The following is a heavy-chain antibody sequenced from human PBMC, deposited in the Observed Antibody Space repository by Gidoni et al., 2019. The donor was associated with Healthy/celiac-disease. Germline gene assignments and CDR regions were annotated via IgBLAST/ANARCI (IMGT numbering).Heavy chain of an antibody. CDR3: ARGINSIVVVPAAPAFDI. D-gene: IGHD2-2*01. V-gene: IGHV4-31*03. Sequence: QVQLQESGPGLVKPSQTLSLTCPVSGGSISRGGYYWSWIRQHPGKGLEWIGYIYYSGSTYYNPSLKSRVTISVDTSKNQFSLKLSSVTAADTAVYYCARGINSIVVVPAAPAFDIWGQGTMVTVSS. CDR1: GGSISRGGYY. CDR2: IYYSGST. J-gene: IGHJ3*02.